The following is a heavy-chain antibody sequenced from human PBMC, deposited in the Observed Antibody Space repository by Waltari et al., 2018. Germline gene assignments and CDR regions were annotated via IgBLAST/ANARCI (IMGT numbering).Heavy chain of an antibody. CDR2: IGGSGTST. CDR3: AKAKDGRVRSGPPRDS. CDR1: GFTFSTYV. D-gene: IGHD3-3*01. V-gene: IGHV3-23*01. Sequence: EVQLLESGGGLVQPGGSLRLPCAASGFTFSTYVMSWVRQAPGKELEWVSSIGGSGTSTQYAGSVKGRFIISRDNSKTTLYLQMNNLRGEDTAVYYCAKAKDGRVRSGPPRDSWGQGTLVTVSS. J-gene: IGHJ4*02.